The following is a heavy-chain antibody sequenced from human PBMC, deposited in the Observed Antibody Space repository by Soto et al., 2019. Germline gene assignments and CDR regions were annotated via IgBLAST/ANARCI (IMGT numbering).Heavy chain of an antibody. J-gene: IGHJ5*02. CDR2: ISGSGGST. CDR1: GFTFSSYA. V-gene: IGHV3-23*01. D-gene: IGHD6-13*01. CDR3: ARQIRSRWPNRDNWFDP. Sequence: GGSLRLSCAASGFTFSSYAMSWVRQAPGKGLEWVSAISGSGGSTYYADSVKGRFTISRDNSKNTLYLQMNSLRAEDTAVYYCARQIRSRWPNRDNWFDPWGQGTLVTVSS.